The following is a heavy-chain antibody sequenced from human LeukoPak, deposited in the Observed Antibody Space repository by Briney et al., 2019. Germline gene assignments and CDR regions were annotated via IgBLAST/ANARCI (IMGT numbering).Heavy chain of an antibody. J-gene: IGHJ4*02. D-gene: IGHD6-13*01. CDR1: GGSISSYY. CDR3: ARGPGYSSSWYGTFGYYFDY. Sequence: SETLSLTCTVSGGSISSYYWSWIRQPPGKGLEWIGYIYYSGSTNYNPSLKSRVAISVDTSKNQFSLKLSSVTAADTAVYYCARGPGYSSSWYGTFGYYFDYWGQGTLVTVSS. CDR2: IYYSGST. V-gene: IGHV4-59*01.